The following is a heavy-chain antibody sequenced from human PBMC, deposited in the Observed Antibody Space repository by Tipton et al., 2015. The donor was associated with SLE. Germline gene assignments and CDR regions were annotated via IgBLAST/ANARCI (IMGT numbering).Heavy chain of an antibody. V-gene: IGHV1-8*01. J-gene: IGHJ4*02. CDR1: AYTFTNYD. Sequence: QLVQSGAEVKKPGASVKVSCKTSAYTFTNYDINWMRQATGQGLEWMGWMNPNNGHTDYAQKFQGRITMTGNTSISAAYMELSSLRSEDTAVYFCARVFRRYFDYWGQGTLVTVSS. CDR3: ARVFRRYFDY. CDR2: MNPNNGHT.